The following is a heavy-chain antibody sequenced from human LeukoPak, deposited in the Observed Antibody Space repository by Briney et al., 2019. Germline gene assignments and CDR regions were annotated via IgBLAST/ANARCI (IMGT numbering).Heavy chain of an antibody. CDR3: ARAKSSTTVTKHFDY. CDR1: GFTFSSYS. V-gene: IGHV3-21*03. CDR2: ISSSSSYI. J-gene: IGHJ4*02. D-gene: IGHD4-17*01. Sequence: GGSLRLSCAASGFTFSSYSMNWVRQAPGKGLEWVSSISSSSSYIYYADSVKGRFTISRDNAKNSLYLQMNRLRAEDTAVYYCARAKSSTTVTKHFDYWGQGTLVTVSS.